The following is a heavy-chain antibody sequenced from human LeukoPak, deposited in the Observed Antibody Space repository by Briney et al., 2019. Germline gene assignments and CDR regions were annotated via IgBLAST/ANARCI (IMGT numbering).Heavy chain of an antibody. J-gene: IGHJ3*02. CDR3: AKQGGGDSDGDAFDI. CDR1: GFTFSSYA. D-gene: IGHD2-21*02. V-gene: IGHV3-23*01. CDR2: ISGSGGST. Sequence: SGGSLRLSCAASGFTFSSYAMSWVRQAPGKGLEWVSAISGSGGSTYYADSVKGRFTISRDNSKNTLYLQMNSLRAEDTAVYYCAKQGGGDSDGDAFDIWGQGTMVTVSS.